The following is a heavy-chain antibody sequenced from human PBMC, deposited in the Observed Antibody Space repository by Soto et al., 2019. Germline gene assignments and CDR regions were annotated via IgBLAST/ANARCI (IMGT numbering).Heavy chain of an antibody. CDR2: TYYRSKWYN. D-gene: IGHD6-19*01. CDR1: GDSVSSNSAA. CDR3: ARDIPSIAVAGFPRFDP. J-gene: IGHJ5*02. V-gene: IGHV6-1*01. Sequence: SQTLSLTCVISGDSVSSNSAAWNWIRQSPSRGLEWLGRTYYRSKWYNDYAVSVKSRITINPDTSKNQFSLQLNSVTPEDTAVYYCARDIPSIAVAGFPRFDPWGQGTLVTVSS.